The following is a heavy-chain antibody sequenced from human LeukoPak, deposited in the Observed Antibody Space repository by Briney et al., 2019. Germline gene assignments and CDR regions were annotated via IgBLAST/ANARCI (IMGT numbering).Heavy chain of an antibody. CDR1: GFTFSSYS. CDR2: ISSSSSYI. J-gene: IGHJ6*04. CDR3: ARGVTVYYGMDV. Sequence: GGSLRLSCAASGFTFSSYSMNWVRQAPGKGLEWVSSISSSSSYIYYADSVKGRFTISRDNAKNSLYLQMNSLRAEDTAVYYCARGVTVYYGMDVWGKGTTVTVSS. D-gene: IGHD4-17*01. V-gene: IGHV3-21*01.